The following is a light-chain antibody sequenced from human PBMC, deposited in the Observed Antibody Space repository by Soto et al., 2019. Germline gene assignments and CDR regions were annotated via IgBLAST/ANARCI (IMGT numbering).Light chain of an antibody. CDR2: GAT. V-gene: IGKV3-20*01. CDR3: QQYGSSPLT. J-gene: IGKJ4*01. CDR1: QSVSFSY. Sequence: EIVLTQSPGTLSLSPGDRATLSCRASQSVSFSYLAWYQQKAGQAPRLLIYGATSRATGIPDRFSDSESGTDFTLTISRLEPEDFAVYYCQQYGSSPLTFGGGTKVEIK.